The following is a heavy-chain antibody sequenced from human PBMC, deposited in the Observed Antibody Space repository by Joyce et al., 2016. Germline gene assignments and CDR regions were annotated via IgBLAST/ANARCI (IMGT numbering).Heavy chain of an antibody. CDR2: ITWDGGST. D-gene: IGHD5-24*01. V-gene: IGHV3-43*01. CDR1: GFTFHDYT. Sequence: EVQLVESGGVVVQPGGSRRLSCAASGFTFHDYTIHWVRQAPGKGLEWVSLITWDGGSTYYADSVKGRFTISRDNSKNSLYLQMNSLRTEDTALYYCAKGPLMAHYYFDSWGQGTLVTVSS. CDR3: AKGPLMAHYYFDS. J-gene: IGHJ4*02.